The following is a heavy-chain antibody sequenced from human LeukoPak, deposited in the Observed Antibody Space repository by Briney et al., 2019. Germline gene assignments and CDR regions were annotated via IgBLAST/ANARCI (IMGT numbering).Heavy chain of an antibody. Sequence: ASVKVSCKASGYTFTGYYMHWLRQAPGQGLEWMGRINPNSGGTNYAQKFQGRVTMTRDTSISTAYMELSRLRSDDSAVYYCARVGTYYYDSSGYYPLTDFDYWGQGTLVTVSS. CDR1: GYTFTGYY. D-gene: IGHD3-22*01. CDR2: INPNSGGT. V-gene: IGHV1-2*06. CDR3: ARVGTYYYDSSGYYPLTDFDY. J-gene: IGHJ4*02.